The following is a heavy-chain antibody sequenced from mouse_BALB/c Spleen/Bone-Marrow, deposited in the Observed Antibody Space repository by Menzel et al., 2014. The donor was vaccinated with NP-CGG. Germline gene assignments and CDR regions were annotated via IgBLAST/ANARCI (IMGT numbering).Heavy chain of an antibody. CDR3: ARPGYYGYQGV. CDR1: GFDFSRYW. D-gene: IGHD1-2*01. Sequence: VQLQQSGGGLVQPGGSLKLSCAASGFDFSRYWMTWVRQAPGKGLEWIGEINPDSSTTNYTPSLKDKFIISRDNAKNTLYLQMSKVRSEDTALYYCARPGYYGYQGVWGAGTTVTVSS. V-gene: IGHV4-1*02. CDR2: INPDSSTT. J-gene: IGHJ1*01.